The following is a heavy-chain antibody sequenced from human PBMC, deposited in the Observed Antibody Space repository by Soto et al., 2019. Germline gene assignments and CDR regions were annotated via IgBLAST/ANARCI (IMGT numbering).Heavy chain of an antibody. CDR2: ISYDGSNK. CDR1: GFTFSSYG. J-gene: IGHJ4*02. Sequence: GESLKISCAASGFTFSSYGMHWVRQAPGQGLEWVAVISYDGSNKYYTDSVKGRFTISRDNSKNTLYLQMNSLRAEDTAVYYCAKERGFLSSPPQFFDYWGQGTLVTVSS. D-gene: IGHD2-2*01. CDR3: AKERGFLSSPPQFFDY. V-gene: IGHV3-30*18.